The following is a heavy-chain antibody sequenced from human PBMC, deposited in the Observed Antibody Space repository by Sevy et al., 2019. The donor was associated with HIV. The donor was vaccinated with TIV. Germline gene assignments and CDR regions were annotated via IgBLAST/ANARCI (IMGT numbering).Heavy chain of an antibody. D-gene: IGHD3-22*01. V-gene: IGHV1-24*01. CDR1: GYTLTDFS. CDR3: ATTKDYYDSSGYPFDY. CDR2: FDPEDGRT. Sequence: ASVKVSCKLSGYTLTDFSMHWVRQAPGKGLEWVATFDPEDGRTIYAQKFQGRVTMTEDTSTDTAYMELNSLRSDDTAVYYCATTKDYYDSSGYPFDYWGQGTHVTVSS. J-gene: IGHJ4*02.